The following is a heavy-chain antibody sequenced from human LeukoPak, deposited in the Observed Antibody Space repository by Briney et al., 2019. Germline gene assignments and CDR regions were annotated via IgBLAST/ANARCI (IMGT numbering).Heavy chain of an antibody. J-gene: IGHJ1*01. Sequence: PGGSLRLSCAASGFTFSSYSMNWVRQAPGKGLEWVSAISGSGINTYYADSVKGRFTISRDNSKNTLYLQMNSLRAEDTAVYYCARGYSSGWYKAPEYFQHWGQGTLVTVSS. CDR1: GFTFSSYS. V-gene: IGHV3-23*01. CDR3: ARGYSSGWYKAPEYFQH. D-gene: IGHD6-19*01. CDR2: ISGSGINT.